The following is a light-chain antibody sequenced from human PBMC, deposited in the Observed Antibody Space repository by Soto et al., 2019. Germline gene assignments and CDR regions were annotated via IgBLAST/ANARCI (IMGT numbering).Light chain of an antibody. CDR2: EVY. Sequence: QSVLTQPPSASGSPGQSVTISCTGTSSDVGGYNYVSWYQHHPGKAPKLIIYEVYKRPSGVPDRFSGSKSGNTAALTASGLQAEDEADYYCSSYVGTNSYVFGTGTKVTVL. CDR1: SSDVGGYNY. CDR3: SSYVGTNSYV. J-gene: IGLJ1*01. V-gene: IGLV2-8*01.